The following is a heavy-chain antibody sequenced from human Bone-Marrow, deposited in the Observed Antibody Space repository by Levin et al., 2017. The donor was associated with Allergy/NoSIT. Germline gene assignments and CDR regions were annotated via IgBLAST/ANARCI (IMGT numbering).Heavy chain of an antibody. D-gene: IGHD5-18*01. CDR2: IYHSGST. CDR3: ASSDQIWLRFDY. Sequence: PSETLSLTCAVSGYSISSGYYWGWIRQPPGKGLEWIGSIYHSGSTYYNPSLKSRVTISVDTSKNQFSLKLSSVTAADTAVYYCASSDQIWLRFDYWGQGTLVTVSS. CDR1: GYSISSGYY. J-gene: IGHJ4*02. V-gene: IGHV4-38-2*01.